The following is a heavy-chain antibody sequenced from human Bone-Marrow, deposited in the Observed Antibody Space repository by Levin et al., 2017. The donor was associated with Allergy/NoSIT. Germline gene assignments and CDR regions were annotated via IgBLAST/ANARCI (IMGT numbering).Heavy chain of an antibody. Sequence: PGGSLRLSCAASGFIFKDYAMSWVRRAPGKGLEWVATLSQSGDDTYYADSVKGRFTVSRDNSKNTLYLQLNYLRVEDTAVYYCAKDPDAFIESVGTTFDHWGQGALVTVSS. V-gene: IGHV3-23*01. CDR1: GFIFKDYA. CDR2: LSQSGDDT. D-gene: IGHD6-13*01. J-gene: IGHJ4*02. CDR3: AKDPDAFIESVGTTFDH.